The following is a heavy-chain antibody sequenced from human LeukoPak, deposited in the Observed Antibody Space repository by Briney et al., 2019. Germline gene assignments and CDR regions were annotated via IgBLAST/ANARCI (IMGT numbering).Heavy chain of an antibody. V-gene: IGHV3-30*02. CDR3: ARDLDGYNSGWFDP. D-gene: IGHD5-24*01. CDR2: IRYDGSNK. J-gene: IGHJ5*01. CDR1: GFTFSSYG. Sequence: GGSLRLSCAASGFTFSSYGMHWVRQAPGKGLEWVAFIRYDGSNKYYADSVKGRFTISRDNSKNTLYLQMNSLRAEDTAVYHCARDLDGYNSGWFDPWGQGTLVTVSS.